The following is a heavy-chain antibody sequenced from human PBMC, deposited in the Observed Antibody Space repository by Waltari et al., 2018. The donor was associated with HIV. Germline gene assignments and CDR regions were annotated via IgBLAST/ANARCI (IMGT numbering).Heavy chain of an antibody. CDR1: GGSFSGYY. CDR2: INHSGST. V-gene: IGHV4-34*01. CDR3: ARSSRGFDWQNHFDY. J-gene: IGHJ4*02. D-gene: IGHD3-9*01. Sequence: QVQLQQWGAGLLKPSETLSLTCAVYGGSFSGYYWSWIRQPPGKGLEWIGEINHSGSTNYNPSLKSRVTISVDTSKNQFSLKLSSVTAADTAVYYCARSSRGFDWQNHFDYWGQGTLVTVSS.